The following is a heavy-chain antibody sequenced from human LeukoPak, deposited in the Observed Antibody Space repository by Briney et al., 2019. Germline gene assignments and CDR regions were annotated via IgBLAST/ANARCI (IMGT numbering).Heavy chain of an antibody. D-gene: IGHD5-12*01. CDR3: ARRAPTMIDY. CDR1: GGSLSSYY. J-gene: IGHJ4*02. Sequence: SETLSLTCTDSGGSLSSYYWRWIRQPPGKGLEWIGYIYYSGSTNYNPSLKSRVTISVDTSKNQFSLKLSSVTAADTAVYYCARRAPTMIDYWGQGTLVTVSS. V-gene: IGHV4-59*01. CDR2: IYYSGST.